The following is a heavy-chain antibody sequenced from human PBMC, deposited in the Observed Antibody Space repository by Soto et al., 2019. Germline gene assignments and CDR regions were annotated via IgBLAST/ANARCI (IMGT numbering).Heavy chain of an antibody. J-gene: IGHJ6*02. Sequence: GGSLRLSCAASGFTFSSYGMHWVRQAPGKGLEWVAVIWYDGSNKYYADSVKGRFTISRDNSKNTLYLQMNSLRAEDTAVYYCARSYARITIFGVSDYGMDVWGQGTTVTVSS. D-gene: IGHD3-3*01. CDR1: GFTFSSYG. CDR3: ARSYARITIFGVSDYGMDV. CDR2: IWYDGSNK. V-gene: IGHV3-33*01.